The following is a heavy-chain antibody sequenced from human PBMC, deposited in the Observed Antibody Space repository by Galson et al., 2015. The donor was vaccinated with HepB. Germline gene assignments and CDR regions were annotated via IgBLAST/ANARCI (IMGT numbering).Heavy chain of an antibody. CDR1: GFSFSDYA. CDR3: ARGYGTYSASFDL. D-gene: IGHD2-15*01. Sequence: SLRLSCAASGFSFSDYAMHWVRQAPGKGLEWVTIIWSNQITKYYVDSVSGRFTISRDNSKNTLYLQMNSLRAEDTAVYYCARGYGTYSASFDLWGQGTLVTVSS. CDR2: IWSNQITK. V-gene: IGHV3-33*01. J-gene: IGHJ5*02.